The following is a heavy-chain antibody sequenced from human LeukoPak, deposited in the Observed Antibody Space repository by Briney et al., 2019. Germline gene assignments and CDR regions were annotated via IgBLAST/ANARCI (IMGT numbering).Heavy chain of an antibody. Sequence: ASVTVSCKASGYAFTSYDINWVRQAPGQGLEWMGWMNPNSGNTGYAQKFQGRVTMTRNTSISTAYMELSSLRSEDTAVYYCWRARREDTDYWGQGTLVTVSS. D-gene: IGHD5-24*01. CDR1: GYAFTSYD. CDR3: WRARREDTDY. V-gene: IGHV1-8*01. J-gene: IGHJ4*02. CDR2: MNPNSGNT.